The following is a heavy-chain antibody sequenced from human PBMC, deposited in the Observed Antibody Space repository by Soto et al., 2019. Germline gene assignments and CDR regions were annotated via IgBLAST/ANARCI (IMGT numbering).Heavy chain of an antibody. V-gene: IGHV1-69*05. J-gene: IGHJ4*02. D-gene: IGHD3-22*01. CDR2: IIPIFGTA. CDR3: ARVRRSSGYYYGY. CDR1: GGTFSSYA. Sequence: SVKVSCKASGGTFSSYAISWVRQAPGQGLEWMGGIIPIFGTANYAQKFQGRVTMTRDTSTSTVYMELSSLRSEDTAVYYCARVRRSSGYYYGYWGQGTPVTVSS.